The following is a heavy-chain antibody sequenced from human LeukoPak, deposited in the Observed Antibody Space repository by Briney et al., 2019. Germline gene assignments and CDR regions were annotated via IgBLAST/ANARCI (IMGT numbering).Heavy chain of an antibody. CDR1: GFTVSGTY. D-gene: IGHD3-16*02. CDR3: ARGGYDYIWESYRYNWFDP. V-gene: IGHV4-34*01. CDR2: INHSGST. Sequence: PGGSLRLSCAASGFTVSGTYMSWIRQPPGKGLEWIGEINHSGSTNYNPSLKSRVTISVDTSKNQFSLKLNSVTAADTAVFYCARGGYDYIWESYRYNWFDPWGQGTLVTVSS. J-gene: IGHJ5*02.